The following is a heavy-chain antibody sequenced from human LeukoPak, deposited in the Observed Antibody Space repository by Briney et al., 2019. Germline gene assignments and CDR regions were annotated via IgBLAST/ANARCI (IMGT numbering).Heavy chain of an antibody. CDR3: ASSTPRGYSSSWYFDY. J-gene: IGHJ4*02. CDR1: GFTLSTFS. Sequence: GGSLRLSCAASGFTLSTFSMNWVRQAPGKGLEWVSIIYSGGSTYYADSVKGRFTISRDNSKNTLYLQMNSLRAEDTAVYYCASSTPRGYSSSWYFDYWGQGTLVTVSS. CDR2: IYSGGST. V-gene: IGHV3-66*01. D-gene: IGHD6-13*01.